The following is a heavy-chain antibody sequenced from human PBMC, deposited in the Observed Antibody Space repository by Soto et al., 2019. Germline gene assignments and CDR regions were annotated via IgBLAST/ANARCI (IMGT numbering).Heavy chain of an antibody. CDR3: AKGPARTMVFDY. CDR2: ISWNSGSI. V-gene: IGHV3-9*01. Sequence: LRLSCAASGFTFDDYAMHWVRQAPGKGLEWVSGISWNSGSIGYADSVKGRFTISRDNAKNSLYLQMNSLRAEDTALYYCAKGPARTMVFDYWGQGTLVTVSS. CDR1: GFTFDDYA. J-gene: IGHJ4*02. D-gene: IGHD3-10*01.